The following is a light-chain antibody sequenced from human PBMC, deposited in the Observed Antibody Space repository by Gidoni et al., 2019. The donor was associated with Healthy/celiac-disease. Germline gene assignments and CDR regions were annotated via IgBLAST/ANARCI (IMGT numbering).Light chain of an antibody. Sequence: DIQMPQSPSTLSASVGDRVTITGRASQSIRSWLAWYQKKPGKAPKLLIYKASSLESGVPSRFSGSGSGTDFTLTISSLQPDDFATYYYQQYNSYSRTFGQGTKVEIK. CDR2: KAS. V-gene: IGKV1-5*03. CDR3: QQYNSYSRT. J-gene: IGKJ1*01. CDR1: QSIRSW.